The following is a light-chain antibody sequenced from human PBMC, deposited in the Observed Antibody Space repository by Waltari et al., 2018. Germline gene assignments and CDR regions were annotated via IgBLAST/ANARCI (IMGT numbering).Light chain of an antibody. CDR1: TGYIGSYNY. J-gene: IGLJ1*01. CDR2: DVD. V-gene: IGLV2-14*01. CDR3: SSYTSGASVDV. Sequence: QSALTQPASVSGSPGQPITITCTGTTGYIGSYNYVSLYQQYPGEAPKLIVYDVDNRPSGISDRFSGSKSGNTASLTISGLQTEDEADYYCSSYTSGASVDVFGTGTRVTVL.